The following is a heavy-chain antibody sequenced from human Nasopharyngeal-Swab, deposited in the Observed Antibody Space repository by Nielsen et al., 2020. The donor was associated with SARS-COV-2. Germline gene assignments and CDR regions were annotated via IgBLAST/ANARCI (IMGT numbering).Heavy chain of an antibody. J-gene: IGHJ4*02. Sequence: GGSLRLSCAASGFTFSSYAMHWVRQAPGKGLEWVAVISYDGSNKYYADSVKGRFTISRDNPKNTLYLQMNSLRAEDTAVYYCARAQGLGRRIAAALVYWGQGTLVTVSS. CDR3: ARAQGLGRRIAAALVY. CDR1: GFTFSSYA. V-gene: IGHV3-30*04. D-gene: IGHD6-13*01. CDR2: ISYDGSNK.